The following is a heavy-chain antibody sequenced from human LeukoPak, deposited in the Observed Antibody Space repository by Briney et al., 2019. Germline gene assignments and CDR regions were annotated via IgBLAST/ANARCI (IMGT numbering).Heavy chain of an antibody. V-gene: IGHV3-66*01. CDR3: AREYSGYDLGDY. CDR1: GFTVSSNY. Sequence: GGSLRLSCAASGFTVSSNYMSWVRQAPGKGLEWVSVIYSGGSTYYADSVKGRFTISRDNSKNTLYLQMNSLRAEDTAVYYCAREYSGYDLGDYWGQGTLVTVSS. CDR2: IYSGGST. J-gene: IGHJ4*02. D-gene: IGHD5-12*01.